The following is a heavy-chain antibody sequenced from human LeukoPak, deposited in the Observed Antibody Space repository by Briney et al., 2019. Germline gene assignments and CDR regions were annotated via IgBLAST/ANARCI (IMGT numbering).Heavy chain of an antibody. J-gene: IGHJ4*02. D-gene: IGHD6-13*01. V-gene: IGHV4-34*01. CDR2: INHSGST. Sequence: SETLSLTCTVSGGSISSYYWSWIRQPPGKGLEWIGEINHSGSTNYNPSLKSRVTISVDTSKNQFSLKLSSVTAADTAVYYCARSDSSSWAYFDYWGQGTLVTVSS. CDR1: GGSISSYY. CDR3: ARSDSSSWAYFDY.